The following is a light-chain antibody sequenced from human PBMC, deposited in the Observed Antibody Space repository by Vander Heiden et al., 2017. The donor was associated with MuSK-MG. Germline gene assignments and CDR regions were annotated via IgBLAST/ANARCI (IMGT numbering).Light chain of an antibody. J-gene: IGKJ1*01. Sequence: DIQMTQSPSSLSASVGDRVTITCRASQSISSYLNWYQQKPGKAPKLLIYAASSVQSGVPSRFSGSGSGTDFTLTISRLQPEDFATYYCQQSDSTPNTFGQGTKVEIK. CDR3: QQSDSTPNT. V-gene: IGKV1-39*01. CDR1: QSISSY. CDR2: AAS.